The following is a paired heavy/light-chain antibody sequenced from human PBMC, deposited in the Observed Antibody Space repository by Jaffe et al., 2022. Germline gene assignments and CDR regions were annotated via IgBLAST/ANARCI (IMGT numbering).Heavy chain of an antibody. Sequence: EVQLVESGGGLVQPGGSLRLSCAASGFTFSSYKTHWVRQGPGQGLVWVSYIDFDGSSTSYADSVKGRFTISRDNAKNTLFLQMNSLRAEDTAVYYCVRDGPGVYDYWGQGTLVTVSS. CDR1: GFTFSSYK. CDR2: IDFDGSST. J-gene: IGHJ4*02. CDR3: VRDGPGVYDY. V-gene: IGHV3-74*01. D-gene: IGHD3-10*01.
Light chain of an antibody. CDR3: MQATHWPRT. CDR1: QSLVHSDGNTY. CDR2: RVS. J-gene: IGKJ1*01. V-gene: IGKV2-30*02. Sequence: DVVMTQSPLSLPVTLGQPASISCGSSQSLVHSDGNTYLNWFQQRPGQSPRRLIYRVSNRDSGVPDRFSGSGSGTDFTLKISRVEAEDVGVYYCMQATHWPRTFGQGTRVEIK.